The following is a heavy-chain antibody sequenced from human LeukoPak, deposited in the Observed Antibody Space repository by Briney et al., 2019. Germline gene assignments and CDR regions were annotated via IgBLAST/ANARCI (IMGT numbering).Heavy chain of an antibody. CDR3: AGPLPAITMASGEP. V-gene: IGHV3-21*01. CDR1: GFTFSSYS. J-gene: IGHJ5*02. D-gene: IGHD3-10*01. CDR2: ISSSSSYI. Sequence: GGSLRLSCAASGFTFSSYSMNWVRQAPGKGLEWVSSISSSSSYIYYADSVKGRFTISRDNAKNSLYLQMNSLRAEDTAVYYCAGPLPAITMASGEPWGQGTLVTVSS.